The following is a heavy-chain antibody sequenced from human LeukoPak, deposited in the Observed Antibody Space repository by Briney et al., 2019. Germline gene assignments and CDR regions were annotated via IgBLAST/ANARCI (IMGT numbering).Heavy chain of an antibody. V-gene: IGHV3-30*04. CDR1: GFTFSSYS. CDR3: ARDGFSDGHNWFDP. CDR2: ISYDGSNK. D-gene: IGHD5-24*01. Sequence: PGGSLRLSCAASGFTFSSYSMHWVRQPPGKGLEWVAFISYDGSNKYYSDSVKGRFTISRDNAKNSLYLQMNSLRAEDTAVYYCARDGFSDGHNWFDPWGQGTLVTVSS. J-gene: IGHJ5*02.